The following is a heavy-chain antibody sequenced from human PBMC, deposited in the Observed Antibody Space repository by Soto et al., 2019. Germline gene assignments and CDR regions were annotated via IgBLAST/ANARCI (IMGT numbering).Heavy chain of an antibody. CDR1: GGTFSSYA. V-gene: IGHV1-69*13. CDR3: ARDLGGYSYGYLTTYYYYGMDV. Sequence: GASVKVSCKASGGTFSSYAISWVRQAPGQGLEWMGGIIPIFGTANYAQKFQGRVTITADESTSTAYMELSSLRSEDTAVYYCARDLGGYSYGYLTTYYYYGMDVRGQGTTVTVSS. CDR2: IIPIFGTA. J-gene: IGHJ6*02. D-gene: IGHD5-18*01.